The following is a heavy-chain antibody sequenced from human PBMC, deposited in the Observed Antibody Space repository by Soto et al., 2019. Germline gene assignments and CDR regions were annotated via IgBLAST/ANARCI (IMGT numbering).Heavy chain of an antibody. CDR2: ISYDGSNK. CDR1: GFTFSSYA. CDR3: ARGGSGMDV. J-gene: IGHJ6*02. V-gene: IGHV3-30-3*01. Sequence: QVQLVESGGGVVQPGRSLRLSCAASGFTFSSYAMHWVRQAPGKGLEWVAVISYDGSNKYYADSVKGRFTISRDNSKNTLYLQMNSLRDEDTAVYYCARGGSGMDVWGQGTTVTVSS.